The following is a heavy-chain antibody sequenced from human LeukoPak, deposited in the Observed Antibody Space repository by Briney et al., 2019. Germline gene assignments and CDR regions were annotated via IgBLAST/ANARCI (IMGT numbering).Heavy chain of an antibody. D-gene: IGHD2-15*01. CDR3: ARDRCSGGSCYFDY. CDR1: GYTSTGYG. Sequence: GASVKVSCKASGYTSTGYGITWVRQAPGQGLEWMGWISAYNGNTNYAQKLQGRVTMTTDTSTSTAYMELRSLRSDDTAVYYCARDRCSGGSCYFDYWGQGTLVTVSS. V-gene: IGHV1-18*04. J-gene: IGHJ4*02. CDR2: ISAYNGNT.